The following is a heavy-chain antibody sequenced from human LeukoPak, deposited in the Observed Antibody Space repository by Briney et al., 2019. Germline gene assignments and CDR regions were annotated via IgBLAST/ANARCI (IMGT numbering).Heavy chain of an antibody. CDR1: GFTFSSYA. V-gene: IGHV3-7*01. CDR3: AREPNLYDFWSGYYPYFDY. CDR2: IKQDGSEK. D-gene: IGHD3-3*01. Sequence: PGGSLRLSCAASGFTFSSYAMSWVRQAPGKGLEWVANIKQDGSEKYYVDSVKGRFTISRDNAKNSLYLQMSSLRAEDTAVYYCAREPNLYDFWSGYYPYFDYWGQGTLVTVSS. J-gene: IGHJ4*02.